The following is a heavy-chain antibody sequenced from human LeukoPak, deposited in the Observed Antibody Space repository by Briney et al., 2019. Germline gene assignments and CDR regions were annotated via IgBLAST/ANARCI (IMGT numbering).Heavy chain of an antibody. J-gene: IGHJ5*02. V-gene: IGHV4-39*01. D-gene: IGHD1-26*01. CDR3: AGRDSANWFDP. Sequence: PSETLSLTCTVSGGSISSSNYYWGWIRQPPGKGLEWIGSIYYSGRTYYSPSLKSRVTISIDTSKNQFSLKLSSVTAADTAVYYCAGRDSANWFDPWGQGILVTVSS. CDR1: GGSISSSNYY. CDR2: IYYSGRT.